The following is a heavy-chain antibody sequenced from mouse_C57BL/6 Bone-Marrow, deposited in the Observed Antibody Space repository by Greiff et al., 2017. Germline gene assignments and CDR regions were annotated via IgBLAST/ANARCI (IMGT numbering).Heavy chain of an antibody. CDR1: GFSLTSYG. J-gene: IGHJ1*03. D-gene: IGHD2-1*01. CDR2: IWSDGST. CDR3: ARHGDGNYEGSYWYFDV. Sequence: VMLVESGPGLVAPSQSLSITCTVSGFSLTSYGVHWVRQPPGKGLEWLVVIWSDGSTTYNSALKSRLSISKDNSKSQVFLKMNSLQTDDTAMYYCARHGDGNYEGSYWYFDVWGTGTTVTVSS. V-gene: IGHV2-6-1*01.